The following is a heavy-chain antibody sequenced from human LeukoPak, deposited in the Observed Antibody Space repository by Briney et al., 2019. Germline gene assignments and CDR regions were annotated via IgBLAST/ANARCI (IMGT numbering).Heavy chain of an antibody. Sequence: NPSETLSLTCTVSGGSISNYYWSWIRQPPGKGLEWIWYIYYTGSTNYNPSLTSRVNISVDTSKNQFSLNLTSVTAADTAVYYCTRWGSIAVARFDYWGQGTLVTVSS. V-gene: IGHV4-59*01. D-gene: IGHD6-6*01. CDR2: IYYTGST. CDR3: TRWGSIAVARFDY. CDR1: GGSISNYY. J-gene: IGHJ4*02.